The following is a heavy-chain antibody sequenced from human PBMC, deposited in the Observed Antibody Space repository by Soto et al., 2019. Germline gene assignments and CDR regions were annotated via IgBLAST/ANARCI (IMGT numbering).Heavy chain of an antibody. Sequence: GGSLRLSCAASGFTFSSYGMHWVRQAPGKGLEWVAVIWYDGSNKYYADSVKGRFTISRDNSKNTLYLQMNSLRAEDTAVYYCARDGTGVAARPRGSFDYWGQGTLVTVSS. CDR1: GFTFSSYG. CDR2: IWYDGSNK. V-gene: IGHV3-33*01. D-gene: IGHD6-6*01. CDR3: ARDGTGVAARPRGSFDY. J-gene: IGHJ4*02.